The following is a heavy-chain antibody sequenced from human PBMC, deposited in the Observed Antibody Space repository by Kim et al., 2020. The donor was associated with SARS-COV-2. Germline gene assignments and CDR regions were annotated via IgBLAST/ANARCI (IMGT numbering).Heavy chain of an antibody. V-gene: IGHV3-30*01. CDR3: ARRLYHHGGVYYPFDF. Sequence: SVEGRFTISRDRSKNTMYVQMDSLRPDDTAFYYCARRLYHHGGVYYPFDFWGQGTLVTVSS. J-gene: IGHJ4*02. D-gene: IGHD3-22*01.